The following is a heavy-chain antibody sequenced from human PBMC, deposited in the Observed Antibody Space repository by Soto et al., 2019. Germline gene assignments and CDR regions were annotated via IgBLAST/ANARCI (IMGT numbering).Heavy chain of an antibody. J-gene: IGHJ3*02. CDR2: IIPIFGTA. Sequence: SMKVSCKASGGTFSSYAISWVRQAPGQGLEWMGGIIPIFGTANYAQKFQGRVTITADESTSTAYMELSSLRSEDTAVYYCARVRFGSPDSKHNAFDIWRQGTMVTVS. CDR3: ARVRFGSPDSKHNAFDI. CDR1: GGTFSSYA. V-gene: IGHV1-69*13. D-gene: IGHD3-10*01.